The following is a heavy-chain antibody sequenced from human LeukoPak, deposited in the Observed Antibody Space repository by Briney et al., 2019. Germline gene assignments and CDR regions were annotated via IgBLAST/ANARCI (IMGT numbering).Heavy chain of an antibody. CDR2: IYSSGNT. CDR3: ARQPSGTAAFDI. V-gene: IGHV4-59*08. CDR1: GGSISSYY. J-gene: IGHJ3*02. Sequence: PSETLSLTCAVSGGSISSYYWSWIRQPPGKGLEWIGYIYSSGNTNYNPSFKSRVTISVDTSKNQFSLKLTSVAAADTAIYYCARQPSGTAAFDIWGQGTMVIVSS. D-gene: IGHD1/OR15-1a*01.